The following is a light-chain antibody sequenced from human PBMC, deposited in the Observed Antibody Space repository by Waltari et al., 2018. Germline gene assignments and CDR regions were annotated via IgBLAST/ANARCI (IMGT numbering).Light chain of an antibody. V-gene: IGLV1-51*02. CDR2: ENT. J-gene: IGLJ7*01. Sequence: QSVLTQPRSVSAAPGQRVTISCSGGSSNSGNNYVSWYQQFTGTPPKLLIYENTDRPPGILGRLSGAKSGTSATLDITGLQAGDEADYYCGTWDSSLRGAVFGGGTHLTVL. CDR1: SSNSGNNY. CDR3: GTWDSSLRGAV.